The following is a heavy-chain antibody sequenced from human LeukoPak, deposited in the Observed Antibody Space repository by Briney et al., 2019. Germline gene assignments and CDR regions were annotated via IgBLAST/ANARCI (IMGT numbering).Heavy chain of an antibody. D-gene: IGHD3-10*01. V-gene: IGHV1-8*03. J-gene: IGHJ4*02. Sequence: GASVKVSFQASGYTFTSYDIHWVRPATGQGLEWMGWMNPNSGDTGYAQKFQGRVTITRNTSMSTAYMELYSLRSEDTAVYYCATFRGFDYWGQGTLVTVSS. CDR1: GYTFTSYD. CDR2: MNPNSGDT. CDR3: ATFRGFDY.